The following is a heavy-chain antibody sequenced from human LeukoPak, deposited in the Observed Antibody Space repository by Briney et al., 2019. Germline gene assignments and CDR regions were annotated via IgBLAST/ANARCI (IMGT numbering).Heavy chain of an antibody. D-gene: IGHD2-15*01. J-gene: IGHJ5*02. V-gene: IGHV4-39*01. CDR3: ARGGEYCSGGSCYSQQGWFDP. CDR1: GGSISSSSYY. CDR2: IYYSGST. Sequence: SETLSLTCTVSGGSISSSSYYWGWIRQPPGKGLEWIGSIYYSGSTYYNPSLKSRVTISVDTSKNQFSLKLSSVTAADTAVYYCARGGEYCSGGSCYSQQGWFDPWGQGTLVTVSS.